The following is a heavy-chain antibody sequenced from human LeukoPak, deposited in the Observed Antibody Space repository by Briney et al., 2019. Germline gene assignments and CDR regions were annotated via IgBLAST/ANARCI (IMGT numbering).Heavy chain of an antibody. Sequence: PGGSLRLSCAASVFTFEVYAMHCVRQAPGEAVEGVSFVTGDGSSTYYADSVKGRFTISRDNSKNSLYLHMNSLRIEDTALYYCAKDRDTTGYEHWGQGTLVTVSS. CDR2: VTGDGSST. CDR1: VFTFEVYA. V-gene: IGHV3-43*02. J-gene: IGHJ1*01. D-gene: IGHD3-22*01. CDR3: AKDRDTTGYEH.